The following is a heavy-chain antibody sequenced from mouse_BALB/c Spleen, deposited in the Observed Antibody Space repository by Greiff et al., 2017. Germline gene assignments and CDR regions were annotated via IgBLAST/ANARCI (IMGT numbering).Heavy chain of an antibody. Sequence: VMLVESGPSLVQPSQSLSITCTVSGFSLTSYGVHWVRQSPGKGLEWLGVIWRGGSTDYNAAFMSRLSITKDNSKSQVFFKMNSLQADDTAIYYCAIAYYRYDDYAMDYWGQGTSVTVSS. J-gene: IGHJ4*01. CDR1: GFSLTSYG. CDR2: IWRGGST. D-gene: IGHD2-14*01. V-gene: IGHV2-5-1*01. CDR3: AIAYYRYDDYAMDY.